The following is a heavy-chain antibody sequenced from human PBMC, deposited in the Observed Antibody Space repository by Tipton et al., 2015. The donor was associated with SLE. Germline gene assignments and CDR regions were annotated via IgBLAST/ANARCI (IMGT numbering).Heavy chain of an antibody. CDR1: GGSISSHY. CDR2: IYYSGST. CDR3: GRSVTIYLDWFDP. Sequence: LRLSCTVSGGSISSHYWSWIRQPPGKGLEWIGYIYYSGSTNYNPSLKSRVTISVDTSKNQFPLKLSSVTAADTAVYYCGRSVTIYLDWFDPWGQGTLVTVS. D-gene: IGHD3-3*01. V-gene: IGHV4-59*11. J-gene: IGHJ5*02.